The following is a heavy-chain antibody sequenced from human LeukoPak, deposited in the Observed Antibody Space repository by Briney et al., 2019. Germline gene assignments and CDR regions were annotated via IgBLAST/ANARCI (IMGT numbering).Heavy chain of an antibody. CDR3: ARAGSYYYMDV. V-gene: IGHV1-18*01. CDR2: IDGYNGNT. Sequence: ASVKVSCKASGYTFTSSGISWVRPAPGQGLEWMGWIDGYNGNTNYAQKLQGRVTMTTDTSTTTAYMELRSLRLDDTAVYYCARAGSYYYMDVWGKGTTVTVSS. D-gene: IGHD1-1*01. J-gene: IGHJ6*03. CDR1: GYTFTSSG.